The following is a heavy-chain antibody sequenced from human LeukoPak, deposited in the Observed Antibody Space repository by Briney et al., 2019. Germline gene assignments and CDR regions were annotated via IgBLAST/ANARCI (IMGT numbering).Heavy chain of an antibody. Sequence: GGSLRLSCAASGFTFSSYWMSWVRQAPGKGLEWVSRINSDGSSTSYADSVKGRFTISRDNAKNTLYLQMNSLRAEDTAVYYCASIQYSSGWYDFDYWGQGTLVTVSS. D-gene: IGHD6-19*01. CDR3: ASIQYSSGWYDFDY. CDR2: INSDGSST. CDR1: GFTFSSYW. V-gene: IGHV3-74*01. J-gene: IGHJ4*02.